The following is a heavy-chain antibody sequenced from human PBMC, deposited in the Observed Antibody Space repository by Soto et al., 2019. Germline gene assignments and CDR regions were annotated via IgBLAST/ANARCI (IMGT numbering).Heavy chain of an antibody. CDR1: GFTFTSYS. V-gene: IGHV3-48*01. CDR2: ISSTSATI. CDR3: ARAKSLEYNWFDT. Sequence: VQLMESGGGLVQPGGSLRLSCTASGFTFTSYSINWVRQAPGQGLEWTSYISSTSATIYYAESVRGRFTVSRDNAKNSVYLQMNSLRAEDTAVYFCARAKSLEYNWFDTWGQGTPVTVSS. J-gene: IGHJ5*02.